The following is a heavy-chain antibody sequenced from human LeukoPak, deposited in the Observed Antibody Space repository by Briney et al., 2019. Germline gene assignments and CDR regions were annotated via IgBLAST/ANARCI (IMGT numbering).Heavy chain of an antibody. CDR2: ISSIRNYI. Sequence: GGSLRLSCAASKFTFSDYSMSWVRQAPGKGLEWVSSISSIRNYIYYADSVKGRFTVSRDNSKNTLYLQMNSLRAEDTAVYYCAKDQERRSGSPARDYWGQGTLVTVSS. D-gene: IGHD3-10*01. CDR3: AKDQERRSGSPARDY. V-gene: IGHV3-21*04. CDR1: KFTFSDYS. J-gene: IGHJ4*02.